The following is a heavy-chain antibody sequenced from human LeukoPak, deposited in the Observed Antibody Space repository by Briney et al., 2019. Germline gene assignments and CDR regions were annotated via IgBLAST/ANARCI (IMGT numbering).Heavy chain of an antibody. Sequence: PSETLSLTCIVSGGSISSSTYYWGWIRQPPGKGLEWVGSIHYSGSTYYNLSLKSRVTISVDTSKNQFSLKLSSVTAADTAVYYCASAGYSYAGVDYWGQGTLVTVSS. CDR3: ASAGYSYAGVDY. V-gene: IGHV4-39*07. CDR2: IHYSGST. D-gene: IGHD5-18*01. CDR1: GGSISSSTYY. J-gene: IGHJ4*02.